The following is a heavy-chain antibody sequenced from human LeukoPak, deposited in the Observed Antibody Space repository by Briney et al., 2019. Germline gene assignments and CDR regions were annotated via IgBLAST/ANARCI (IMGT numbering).Heavy chain of an antibody. CDR2: IYYSGST. V-gene: IGHV4-59*01. CDR3: ASGWSGYFDS. CDR1: GGSISSYY. D-gene: IGHD6-19*01. J-gene: IGHJ4*02. Sequence: SETLSLTCTVPGGSISSYYWGWIRQTPGKGLEWIGYIYYSGSTNYNPSLKSRVTISVDTSKNQFSLKLSSVTAADTAVYYCASGWSGYFDSWGQGSLVTVSS.